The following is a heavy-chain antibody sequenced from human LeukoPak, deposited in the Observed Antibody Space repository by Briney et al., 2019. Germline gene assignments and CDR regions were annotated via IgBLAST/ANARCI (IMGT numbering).Heavy chain of an antibody. V-gene: IGHV3-15*01. Sequence: GGSLRLSCAASGFTFSNAWMSWVRQAPGKGLEWVGRIKSKTDGGTTDYAAPVKGRFTISRDNSKNTLYLQMISLRAEDTAVYYCAKDHNYYDSWLGWGQGTMVTVSS. J-gene: IGHJ4*02. CDR2: IKSKTDGGTT. CDR3: AKDHNYYDSWLG. D-gene: IGHD3-16*01. CDR1: GFTFSNAW.